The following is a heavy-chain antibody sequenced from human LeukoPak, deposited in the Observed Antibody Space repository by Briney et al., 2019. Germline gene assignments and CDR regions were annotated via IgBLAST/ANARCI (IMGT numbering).Heavy chain of an antibody. CDR3: ARRSYGTDYFDY. D-gene: IGHD5-18*01. Sequence: PSETLSLTCSVSGGSISSYYWSWIRQPPGKGLECIGYIHYSGSTNYNPSLKSRVTISVDTSKNQFSLKLSSVTAADTAVYYCARRSYGTDYFDYWGQGTLVTVSS. J-gene: IGHJ4*02. CDR1: GGSISSYY. CDR2: IHYSGST. V-gene: IGHV4-59*08.